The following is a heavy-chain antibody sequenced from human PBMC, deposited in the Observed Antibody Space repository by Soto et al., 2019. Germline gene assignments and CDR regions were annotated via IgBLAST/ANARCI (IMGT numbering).Heavy chain of an antibody. D-gene: IGHD3-10*01. CDR1: GGSISSGDYY. CDR2: IYFSGRT. Sequence: SETLSLTCTVSGGSISSGDYYWSWIRQPPGKGLEWIGYIYFSGRTNYNPSLKSRVTISIDTSKNQFSLKLTSATAADTAVYYCSRDVDFGEEDVWSQGTTVTVSS. V-gene: IGHV4-61*08. CDR3: SRDVDFGEEDV. J-gene: IGHJ6*02.